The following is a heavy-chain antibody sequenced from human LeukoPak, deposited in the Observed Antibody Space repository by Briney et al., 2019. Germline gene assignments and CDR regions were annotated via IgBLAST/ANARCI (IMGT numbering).Heavy chain of an antibody. CDR2: ISSNGGST. J-gene: IGHJ6*03. CDR3: ARVFMVREGLYYYYYMDV. V-gene: IGHV3-64*01. D-gene: IGHD3-10*01. Sequence: GGSLRLSCAASGFTFSSYAMHWVRQAPGKGLEYVSAISSNGGSTYYANSVKGRFTISRDNSKNTLYLQMGSLRAEDMAVYYCARVFMVREGLYYYYYMDVWGKGTTVTISS. CDR1: GFTFSSYA.